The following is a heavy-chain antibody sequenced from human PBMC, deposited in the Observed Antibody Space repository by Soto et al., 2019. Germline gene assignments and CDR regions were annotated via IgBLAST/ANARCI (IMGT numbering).Heavy chain of an antibody. CDR3: AKDSCGSYNSMDY. V-gene: IGHV3-23*01. J-gene: IGHJ4*02. Sequence: LSLSCAASGFTFTSYAMSSVRQAPGKGLEWVSTISVRGGNTYYTHSVKGRFTISRDNSRITLYLQMNTLSAEDTAVYYWAKDSCGSYNSMDYWGQGTGVTVSS. D-gene: IGHD3-22*01. CDR2: ISVRGGNT. CDR1: GFTFTSYA.